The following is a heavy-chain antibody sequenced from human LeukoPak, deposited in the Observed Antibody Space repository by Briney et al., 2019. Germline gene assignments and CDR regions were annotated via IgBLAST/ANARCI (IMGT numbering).Heavy chain of an antibody. CDR2: IYYSGST. D-gene: IGHD3-3*01. Sequence: PPETLSLTCSVSGGSMSYYYWSWIRQPPGKRLEWIGYIYYSGSTNYNPSLKSRVTISVDTSKNQFSLKLSSVTAADTAVYYCARVSRRGYYDFWSGYHNDAFDIWGQGTMVTVSS. CDR3: ARVSRRGYYDFWSGYHNDAFDI. CDR1: GGSMSYYY. J-gene: IGHJ3*02. V-gene: IGHV4-59*01.